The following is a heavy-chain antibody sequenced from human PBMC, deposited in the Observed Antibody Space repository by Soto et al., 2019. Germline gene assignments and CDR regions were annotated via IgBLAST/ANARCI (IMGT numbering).Heavy chain of an antibody. Sequence: GGSLRLSCSGCGCDFNNHVINWFRQAPGKGLEWVASISNSDDVGFYADSVRGRFSVTRDRSTNTLHLQMDYVQVEDTGIYYCAKTVGATKLEDHWGQGTLVTVSS. D-gene: IGHD1-26*01. CDR2: ISNSDDVG. CDR3: AKTVGATKLEDH. J-gene: IGHJ1*01. V-gene: IGHV3-23*01. CDR1: GCDFNNHV.